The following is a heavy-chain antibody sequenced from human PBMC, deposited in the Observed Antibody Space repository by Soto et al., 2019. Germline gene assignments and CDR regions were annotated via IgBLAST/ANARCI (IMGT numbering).Heavy chain of an antibody. V-gene: IGHV1-24*01. D-gene: IGHD3-16*02. CDR1: GYTLTELS. Sequence: ASVKVSCKVSGYTLTELSMHWVRQAPGKGLEWMGGFDPEDGETIYAQKFQGRVTMTEDTSTDTAYIELSSLRSEDTAVYYCATDRGRITFGGVIVIMGAFDIWGQGTMVTVSS. J-gene: IGHJ3*02. CDR3: ATDRGRITFGGVIVIMGAFDI. CDR2: FDPEDGET.